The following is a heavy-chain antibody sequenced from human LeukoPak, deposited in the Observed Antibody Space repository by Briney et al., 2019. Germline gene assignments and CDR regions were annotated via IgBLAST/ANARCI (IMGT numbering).Heavy chain of an antibody. Sequence: ASVKVSCKASGYTFNSYYMHWVRQAPGQGLEWMGIINPSGDFTSYAQKFQGRVTMTKDTSASTVYVELSSLRSGDTAVFYCARDAMTSVTTSPYYFDYWGQGTLVTVSS. CDR2: INPSGDFT. CDR1: GYTFNSYY. V-gene: IGHV1-46*02. D-gene: IGHD4-17*01. J-gene: IGHJ4*02. CDR3: ARDAMTSVTTSPYYFDY.